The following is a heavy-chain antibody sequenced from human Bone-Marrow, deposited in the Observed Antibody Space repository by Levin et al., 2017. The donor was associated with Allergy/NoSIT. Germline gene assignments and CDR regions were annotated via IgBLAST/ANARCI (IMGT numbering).Heavy chain of an antibody. CDR3: AKDRDPYYYYYMDV. V-gene: IGHV3-23*01. CDR1: GFPFSTYA. Sequence: PGGSLRLSCAASGFPFSTYAMNWVRQAPGKGLEWVALSGGGDRAYYADSVKGRFTISRDDSKNTLYLQMNNLRAEDTAIYYCAKDRDPYYYYYMDVWGSGTTVTV. J-gene: IGHJ6*03. D-gene: IGHD3-10*01. CDR2: SGGGDRA.